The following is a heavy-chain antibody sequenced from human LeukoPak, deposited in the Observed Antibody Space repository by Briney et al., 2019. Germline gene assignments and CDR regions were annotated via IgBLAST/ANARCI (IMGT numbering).Heavy chain of an antibody. CDR2: IRYDGSNK. Sequence: SGGSLRLSCAASGFTFSSYGMHWVRQAPGKGLEWVAFIRYDGSNKYHADSVKGRFTISRDNSKNTLYLQMNSLRAEDTAVYYCAKDPTAMVTDFDYWGQGTLVTVSS. D-gene: IGHD5-18*01. J-gene: IGHJ4*02. V-gene: IGHV3-30*02. CDR1: GFTFSSYG. CDR3: AKDPTAMVTDFDY.